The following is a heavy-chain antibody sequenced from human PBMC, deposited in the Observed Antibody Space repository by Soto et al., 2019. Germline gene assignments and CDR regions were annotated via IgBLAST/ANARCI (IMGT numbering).Heavy chain of an antibody. V-gene: IGHV3-33*01. CDR1: GFTFSSYG. Sequence: QVQLVESGGGVVQPGRSLRLSCAASGFTFSSYGMHWVRQAPGKGLEWVAVIWYDGSNKYYADSVKGRFTISRDNSKXXXXXXXXXXXXXXXXXXXXXXXXXXXXXXXXXXGVDYWGQGTLVTVSS. CDR2: IWYDGSNK. CDR3: XXXXXXXXXXXXXXGVDY. J-gene: IGHJ4*02.